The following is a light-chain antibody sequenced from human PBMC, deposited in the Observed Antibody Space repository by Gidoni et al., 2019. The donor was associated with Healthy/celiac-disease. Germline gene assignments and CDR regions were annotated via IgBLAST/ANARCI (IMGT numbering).Light chain of an antibody. J-gene: IGKJ4*01. Sequence: DIQMTQSPSSLSASVGDRVTITCRASQSISSYLNWYQQKPGKAPKLLIYAASSLQSGVPSRFSGSGSGTDFTLTISSLQPEDFATYYCQQSYSTPPXTFGGGTKVEIK. V-gene: IGKV1-39*01. CDR3: QQSYSTPPXT. CDR2: AAS. CDR1: QSISSY.